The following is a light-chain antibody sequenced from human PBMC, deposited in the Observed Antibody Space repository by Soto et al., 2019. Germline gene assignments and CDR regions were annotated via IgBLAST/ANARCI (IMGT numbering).Light chain of an antibody. CDR3: AAWDGSLNGVV. Sequence: QSVLTQPPSASGTPGQRVTISCSGSSSNIGSNTVNWYQQLPGTAPKLLIYSNHQRPSGVPDRFSGSKSGTSASLAISGLQSEDGADYFCAAWDGSLNGVVFGGGTKVTVL. CDR1: SSNIGSNT. V-gene: IGLV1-44*01. J-gene: IGLJ2*01. CDR2: SNH.